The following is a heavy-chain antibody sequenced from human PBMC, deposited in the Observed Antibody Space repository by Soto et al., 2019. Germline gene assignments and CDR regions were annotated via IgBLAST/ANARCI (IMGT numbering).Heavy chain of an antibody. CDR3: ARVGQGAWYFDL. D-gene: IGHD3-16*01. J-gene: IGHJ2*01. CDR1: GFTFSSYW. CDR2: INPDGRVT. V-gene: IGHV3-74*01. Sequence: EVQLVESGGGSVQPGGSLTLSCAASGFTFSSYWMHWVRQVPGKGVVWVSRINPDGRVTNYADSVKGRFTISRDNAKSTLYLQMNSLRPEDTAVYYCARVGQGAWYFDLWGRGTLVTVSS.